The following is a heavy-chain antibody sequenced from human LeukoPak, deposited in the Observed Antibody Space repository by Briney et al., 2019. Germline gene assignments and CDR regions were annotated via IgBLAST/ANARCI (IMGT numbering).Heavy chain of an antibody. J-gene: IGHJ4*02. CDR1: GFTFSSYS. CDR2: ISSSSSYI. D-gene: IGHD3-16*02. CDR3: ARGVLRLGELSRFYSDY. Sequence: PGGSLRLSCAASGFTFSSYSMNWVRQAPGKGLEWVSSISSSSSYIYYADSVKGRFTISRDNAKNSLYLQMNSLRAEDTAVYYCARGVLRLGELSRFYSDYWGQGTLVTVSS. V-gene: IGHV3-21*01.